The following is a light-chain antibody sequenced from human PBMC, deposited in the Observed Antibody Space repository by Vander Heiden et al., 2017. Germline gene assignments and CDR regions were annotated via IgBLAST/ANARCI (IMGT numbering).Light chain of an antibody. CDR2: GNT. CDR1: SSNIGSGFD. Sequence: QSVLTQPPSVSGAPGQRVTISCTGSSSNIGSGFDVHWYQQRPGTAPKLLIYGNTNRPSGVPDRFSGSKSGTSASLAITGLQAEDEADYYCQSYDSSIDWVFGGGTKLTVL. J-gene: IGLJ3*02. V-gene: IGLV1-40*01. CDR3: QSYDSSIDWV.